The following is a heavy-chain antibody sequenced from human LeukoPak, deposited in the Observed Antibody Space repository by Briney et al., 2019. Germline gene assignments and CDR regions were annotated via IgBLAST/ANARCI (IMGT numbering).Heavy chain of an antibody. Sequence: GGTLRLSCAASGFTFSSYGMSWVRQAPGKGLEWVSAISGSGGSTYYADSVKGRFTISGDNAKNTLYLQMNSLRAEDTAVYYCARAGTGAFDIWGQGTMVTVSS. CDR1: GFTFSSYG. J-gene: IGHJ3*02. CDR2: ISGSGGST. V-gene: IGHV3-23*01. D-gene: IGHD3/OR15-3a*01. CDR3: ARAGTGAFDI.